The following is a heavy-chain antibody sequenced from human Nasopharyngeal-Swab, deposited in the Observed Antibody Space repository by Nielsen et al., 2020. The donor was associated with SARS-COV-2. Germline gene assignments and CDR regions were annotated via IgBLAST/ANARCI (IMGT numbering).Heavy chain of an antibody. Sequence: SETLSLTCTVSGGSFSTGTSYWNWIRQPAGKGLEWIGRIFTSGSTDYNPSLKSRVTMSIDTSKNQFSLNLTSVTAAATAVYYCARLGTVYDDYFDSWGQGTLVTVSS. V-gene: IGHV4-61*02. CDR3: ARLGTVYDDYFDS. CDR1: GGSFSTGTSY. J-gene: IGHJ4*02. CDR2: IFTSGST. D-gene: IGHD5/OR15-5a*01.